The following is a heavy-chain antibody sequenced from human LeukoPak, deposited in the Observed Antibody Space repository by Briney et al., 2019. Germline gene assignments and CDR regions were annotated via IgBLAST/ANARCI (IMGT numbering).Heavy chain of an antibody. CDR1: GFSFSSNA. Sequence: GASLRLSCAASGFSFSSNAMNWVRQAPGKGLEWVSAVSGSGGSTYCADSVKGRFTISRDNSKNTVYLQMNSLRAEDTALYYCAKGWKGNLDYWGQGTLVTVSS. CDR2: VSGSGGST. J-gene: IGHJ4*02. V-gene: IGHV3-23*01. CDR3: AKGWKGNLDY. D-gene: IGHD1-14*01.